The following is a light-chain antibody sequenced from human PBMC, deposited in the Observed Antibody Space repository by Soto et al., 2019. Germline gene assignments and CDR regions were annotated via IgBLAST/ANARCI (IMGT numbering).Light chain of an antibody. Sequence: QSVLTQPASVSGSPGQSITISCTATSSDVGDYNYVSWYQQHPGKAPKLMIYDVINRPSGVSNRFSGSKSDNTASLTISGLQAEDEADYYCSSYAASSTLYVFGAGTKVTVL. CDR3: SSYAASSTLYV. CDR2: DVI. CDR1: SSDVGDYNY. J-gene: IGLJ1*01. V-gene: IGLV2-14*01.